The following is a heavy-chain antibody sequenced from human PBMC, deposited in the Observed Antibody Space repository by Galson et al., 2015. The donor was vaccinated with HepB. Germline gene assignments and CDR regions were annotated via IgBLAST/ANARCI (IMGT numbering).Heavy chain of an antibody. CDR2: IWYDGSNK. CDR3: ARDKDYYDSSGCFDY. D-gene: IGHD3-22*01. V-gene: IGHV3-33*08. CDR1: GFTFSSYG. J-gene: IGHJ4*02. Sequence: SLRLSCAASGFTFSSYGMHWVRQAPGKGLEWVAVIWYDGSNKYYADSVKGRFTISRDNSKNTLYLQMNSLRAEDTAVYYCARDKDYYDSSGCFDYWGQGTLVTVSS.